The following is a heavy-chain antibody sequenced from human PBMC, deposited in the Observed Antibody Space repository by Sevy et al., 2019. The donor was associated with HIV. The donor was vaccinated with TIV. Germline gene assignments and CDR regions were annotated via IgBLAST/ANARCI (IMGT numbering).Heavy chain of an antibody. J-gene: IGHJ4*02. V-gene: IGHV3-30*04. Sequence: GGSLRLSCTASGFSFSIHSMHWVRQAPGKGLEWVSFILQDGSRQDYEDSVKGRFINSRDNSKNTVYLEMSGLRPEDTATYYCARDSNGYDSGGSLDSWGQGTLVTVSS. D-gene: IGHD6-25*01. CDR3: ARDSNGYDSGGSLDS. CDR2: ILQDGSRQ. CDR1: GFSFSIHS.